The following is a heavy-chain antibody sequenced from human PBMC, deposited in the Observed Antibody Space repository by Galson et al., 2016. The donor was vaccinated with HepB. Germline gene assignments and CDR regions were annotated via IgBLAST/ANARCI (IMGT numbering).Heavy chain of an antibody. CDR2: TDVDGRNT. D-gene: IGHD4/OR15-4a*01. Sequence: SLRLPCAASGFTFVNYWMHWVRQAPGKGLVWVSRTDVDGRNTAYADSVEGRFTISRDNAKTILYLQLNRLRIDDRAVYDCARGPSSAHYDFEFWGQGALVSVSS. J-gene: IGHJ4*02. CDR3: ARGPSSAHYDFEF. CDR1: GFTFVNYW. V-gene: IGHV3-74*03.